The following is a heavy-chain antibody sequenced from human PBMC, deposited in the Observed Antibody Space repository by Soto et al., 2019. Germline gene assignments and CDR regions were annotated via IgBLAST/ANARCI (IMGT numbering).Heavy chain of an antibody. J-gene: IGHJ4*02. CDR2: MSYTTTS. Sequence: SQTLPLTCTVSRGCTHSRSYHGGWVRQPAGKGLERIGSMSYTTTSYYAPSLRSRAGISVDTAKNPFSLRLSSVTPADTAVHYCTRHGRPDITILGVAAYNFVTWGQGPLITVYS. CDR1: RGCTHSRSYH. D-gene: IGHD3-3*01. V-gene: IGHV4-39*01. CDR3: TRHGRPDITILGVAAYNFVT.